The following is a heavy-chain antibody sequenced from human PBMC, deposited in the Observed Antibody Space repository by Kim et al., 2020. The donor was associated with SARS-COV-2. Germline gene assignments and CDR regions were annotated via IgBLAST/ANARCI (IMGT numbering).Heavy chain of an antibody. CDR1: GFTFSSYG. D-gene: IGHD6-13*01. J-gene: IGHJ3*02. CDR2: ISYDGSNK. CDR3: ARAVPSDGIAAVGHAFD. Sequence: GGSLRLSCAASGFTFSSYGMHWVRQDPGKGLEWVAVISYDGSNKYYADSVKGRFTISRDNSKNTLYLQMNSLRAEDTAVYYCARAVPSDGIAAVGHAFD. V-gene: IGHV3-33*05.